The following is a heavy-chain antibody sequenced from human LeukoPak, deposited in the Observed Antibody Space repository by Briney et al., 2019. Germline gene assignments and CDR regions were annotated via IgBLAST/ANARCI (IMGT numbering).Heavy chain of an antibody. Sequence: PGGSLRLSCAASGFTFNNYAMHWVRQAPGKGLEGGALISYDGSNEYYADSVKGRFTISRDNSKNSPYLQMNSLRAEDTALYYCAKDRSNYDSSGSDAFDIWGQGTMVTVSS. J-gene: IGHJ3*02. CDR2: ISYDGSNE. CDR1: GFTFNNYA. CDR3: AKDRSNYDSSGSDAFDI. D-gene: IGHD3-22*01. V-gene: IGHV3-30-3*01.